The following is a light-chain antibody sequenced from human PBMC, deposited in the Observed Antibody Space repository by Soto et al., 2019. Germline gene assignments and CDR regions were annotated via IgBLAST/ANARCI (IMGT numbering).Light chain of an antibody. V-gene: IGKV3-20*01. Sequence: EIVLTQSPGTLSLSPGESTTLSCRASQSVGRNFLAWYQQKPGRAPRLLIHGASYSATGITDRFSGSGSETDFTLTISRLEPEDSAVYYCHQYAASPLTFGGGTKVEIK. J-gene: IGKJ4*01. CDR1: QSVGRNF. CDR2: GAS. CDR3: HQYAASPLT.